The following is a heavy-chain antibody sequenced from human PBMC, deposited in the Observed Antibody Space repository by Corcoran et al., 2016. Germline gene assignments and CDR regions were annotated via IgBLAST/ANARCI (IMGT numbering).Heavy chain of an antibody. CDR3: ARPGYSSGVHYYYGMDV. V-gene: IGHV1-18*01. CDR2: ISAYNGNT. CDR1: GYTFTSYG. Sequence: QGQLVQSGAEVKKPGTSVKVSCKASGYTFTSYGISWVRQAPGQGLEWMGWISAYNGNTNYAQKLQGRVTMTTDTSTSTAYMELRSLRSDDTAVYYCARPGYSSGVHYYYGMDVWGQGTTVTVSS. J-gene: IGHJ6*02. D-gene: IGHD6-19*01.